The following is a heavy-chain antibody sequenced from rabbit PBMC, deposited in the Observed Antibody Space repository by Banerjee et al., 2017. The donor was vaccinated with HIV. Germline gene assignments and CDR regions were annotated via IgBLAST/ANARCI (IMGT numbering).Heavy chain of an antibody. D-gene: IGHD1-1*01. V-gene: IGHV1S40*01. Sequence: QSLEESGGDLVKPGASLTLTCTASGFSFSSNNWICWVRQAPGKGLEWIACIYAGSSGNTNYASWAKGRFTISKTSSTTVTLQLTSLTAADTATYFCARRPATYYGFNLWGQGTLVTVS. CDR3: ARRPATYYGFNL. CDR2: IYAGSSGNT. J-gene: IGHJ4*01. CDR1: GFSFSSNNW.